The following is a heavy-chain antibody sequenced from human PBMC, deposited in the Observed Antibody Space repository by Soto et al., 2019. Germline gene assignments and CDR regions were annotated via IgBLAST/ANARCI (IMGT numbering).Heavy chain of an antibody. V-gene: IGHV4-39*01. CDR1: GGSITSSSYF. CDR3: ARPTYYDFWNGIDV. Sequence: SETLSLTCTVSGGSITSSSYFWNWIRQPPGKGLEWIGSLYYSGSTYYNPSLKSRVTISVDTSKNQFSLKVSSVTAADTAVYYCARPTYYDFWNGIDVWGQGTTVTVSS. CDR2: LYYSGST. J-gene: IGHJ6*02. D-gene: IGHD3-3*01.